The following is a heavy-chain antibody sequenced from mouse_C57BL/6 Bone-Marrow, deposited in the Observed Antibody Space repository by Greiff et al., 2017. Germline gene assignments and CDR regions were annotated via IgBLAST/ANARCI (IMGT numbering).Heavy chain of an antibody. V-gene: IGHV1-5*01. CDR1: GYTFTSYW. Sequence: EVQLQQSGTVLARPGASVKMSCKTSGYTFTSYWMHWVKQRPGQGLEWIGAIYPGNSDTSYNQKFKGKAKLTAVTSASTAYMELSSLTNEASAVYFCTSRQLSPGVAYWGQGTLVTVSA. J-gene: IGHJ3*01. CDR2: IYPGNSDT. D-gene: IGHD3-2*02. CDR3: TSRQLSPGVAY.